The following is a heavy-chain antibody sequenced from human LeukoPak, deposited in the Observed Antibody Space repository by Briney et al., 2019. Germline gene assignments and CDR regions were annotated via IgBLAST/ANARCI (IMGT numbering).Heavy chain of an antibody. CDR1: GFTFSSYG. CDR3: ARGMFGGYCTDY. V-gene: IGHV3-30*03. J-gene: IGHJ4*02. Sequence: GGSLRLSCAASGFTFSSYGMHWVRQAPGKGLEWVAVISYDGSNKYYADSVKGQFTISRDNSKNTLYLQMNSLRAEDTAVYYCARGMFGGYCTDYWSQGTWVPVSS. CDR2: ISYDGSNK. D-gene: IGHD3-3*01.